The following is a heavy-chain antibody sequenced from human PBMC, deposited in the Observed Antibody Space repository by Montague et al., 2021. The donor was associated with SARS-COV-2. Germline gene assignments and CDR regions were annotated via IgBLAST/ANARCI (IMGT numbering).Heavy chain of an antibody. D-gene: IGHD5-24*01. J-gene: IGHJ4*02. CDR2: INQSGST. Sequence: SETLSLTCAVYGGSFSGYYWSWIRQPPEKGLEWIGEINQSGSTNNNPSLKSRVIISVDTSKNQFSLKLNSMTAADTAVYYCARDRGRWLQLEAYFDYWGQGTLVTVSS. V-gene: IGHV4-34*01. CDR1: GGSFSGYY. CDR3: ARDRGRWLQLEAYFDY.